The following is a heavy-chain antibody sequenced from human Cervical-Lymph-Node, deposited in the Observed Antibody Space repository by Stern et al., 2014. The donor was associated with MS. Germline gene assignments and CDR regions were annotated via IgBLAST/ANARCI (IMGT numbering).Heavy chain of an antibody. CDR3: ARGNWNYEGMGY. CDR1: GFTFSNYG. D-gene: IGHD1-7*01. CDR2: IRYDGNKK. Sequence: QVQLVESGGGVVQPGRSLRLSCAASGFTFSNYGKHWARQAPRKGLEGLAVIRYDGNKKYYADSVKGRFTISRDNSKNTLFLQMSSLTAEDTALYYCARGNWNYEGMGYWGQGTLVTVSS. J-gene: IGHJ4*02. V-gene: IGHV3-33*01.